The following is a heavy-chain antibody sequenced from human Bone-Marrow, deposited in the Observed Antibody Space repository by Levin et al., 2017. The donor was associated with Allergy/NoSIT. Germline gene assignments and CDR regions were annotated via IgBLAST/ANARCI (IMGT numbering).Heavy chain of an antibody. CDR2: IRSKAYGGTT. Sequence: GGSLRLSCTASGFTLGDYAMSWFRQAPGKGLEWVGFIRSKAYGGTTEYAASVKGRFTISRADSKSIAYLQMNSLKTEDTGVYYCSSRGYSDYDPAIFYYYGMDVWGQGTTVTVSS. J-gene: IGHJ6*02. CDR1: GFTLGDYA. V-gene: IGHV3-49*03. CDR3: SSRGYSDYDPAIFYYYGMDV. D-gene: IGHD5-12*01.